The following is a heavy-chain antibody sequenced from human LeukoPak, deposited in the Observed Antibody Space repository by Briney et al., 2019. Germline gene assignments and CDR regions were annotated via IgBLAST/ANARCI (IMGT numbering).Heavy chain of an antibody. CDR2: INHSGST. CDR3: ARGRWPKGSIDY. J-gene: IGHJ4*02. CDR1: GGSFSGYY. V-gene: IGHV4-34*01. D-gene: IGHD2-15*01. Sequence: SETLSLTCAVYGGSFSGYYWSWIRQPPGKGLEWIGEINHSGSTNYNPSLKSRVTIPVDTSKNQFSLKLSSVTAADTAVYYCARGRWPKGSIDYWGQGTLVTVSS.